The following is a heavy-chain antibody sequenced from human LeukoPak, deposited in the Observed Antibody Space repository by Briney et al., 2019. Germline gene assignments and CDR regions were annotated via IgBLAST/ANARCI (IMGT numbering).Heavy chain of an antibody. Sequence: SETLSLTCAVYGGSFSGYYWSWIRQPPGKGLEWIGEINHSGSTNYNPSLKSRVTISVDTPKNQFSLKLSSVTAADTAVYYCARDSGYYDSSGYSRPFDYWGQGTLVTVSS. D-gene: IGHD3-22*01. V-gene: IGHV4-34*01. CDR1: GGSFSGYY. CDR3: ARDSGYYDSSGYSRPFDY. CDR2: INHSGST. J-gene: IGHJ4*02.